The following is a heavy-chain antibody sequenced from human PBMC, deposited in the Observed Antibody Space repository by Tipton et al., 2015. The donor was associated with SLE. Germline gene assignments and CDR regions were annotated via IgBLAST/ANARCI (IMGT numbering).Heavy chain of an antibody. J-gene: IGHJ4*02. D-gene: IGHD1-1*01. Sequence: TLSLTCAVYIGSFSGYRWSWIRQPPGKGLEWIGSMHHTGATYSSPSLKSRVTLSVDTSKNQFSLKLSSVTAADTAIYYCARQSHDVPHTAAFDYWGQGNLVTVSS. V-gene: IGHV4-34*09. CDR3: ARQSHDVPHTAAFDY. CDR2: MHHTGAT. CDR1: IGSFSGYR.